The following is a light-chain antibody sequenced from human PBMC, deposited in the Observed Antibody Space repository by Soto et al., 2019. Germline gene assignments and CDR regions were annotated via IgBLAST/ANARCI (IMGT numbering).Light chain of an antibody. J-gene: IGLJ1*01. V-gene: IGLV2-11*01. Sequence: QSALTQPRSVSGSPGQSVTISCTGTSSDVGAYNFVSWYQQHPGKAPKLILYDVNKRPSGVPDRFSGSKSGNTASLTISGLQGEDEADYYCCSSGGSPTYVFGTGTKVTVL. CDR1: SSDVGAYNF. CDR2: DVN. CDR3: CSSGGSPTYV.